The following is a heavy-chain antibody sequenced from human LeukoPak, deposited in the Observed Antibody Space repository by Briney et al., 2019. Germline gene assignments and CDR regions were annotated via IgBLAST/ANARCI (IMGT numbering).Heavy chain of an antibody. V-gene: IGHV3-48*03. CDR3: TSGLSVLRSNNTPVDY. J-gene: IGHJ4*02. D-gene: IGHD4-17*01. CDR1: GFTFSSYE. CDR2: ISSSGSTI. Sequence: HPGGSLRLSCAASGFTFSSYEMNWVRQAPGKGLEWVSYISSSGSTIYYADSVKGRFTISRDNAKNSLYLQMNSLKTEDTAVYYCTSGLSVLRSNNTPVDYWGQGTLVTVSS.